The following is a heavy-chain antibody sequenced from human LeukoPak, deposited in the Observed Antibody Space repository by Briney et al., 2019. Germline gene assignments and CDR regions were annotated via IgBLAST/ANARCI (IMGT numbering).Heavy chain of an antibody. V-gene: IGHV3-43*02. D-gene: IGHD2-21*02. Sequence: GGSLRLSCAASGFTFDDYAMHWVRQAPGKGLEWVSLISGDGGSTYYADSVKGRFTISRDNSKNSLYLQMNSLRTEDTALYYCAKDILAYCGGDCYFDYWGQGTLVTVSS. J-gene: IGHJ4*02. CDR1: GFTFDDYA. CDR2: ISGDGGST. CDR3: AKDILAYCGGDCYFDY.